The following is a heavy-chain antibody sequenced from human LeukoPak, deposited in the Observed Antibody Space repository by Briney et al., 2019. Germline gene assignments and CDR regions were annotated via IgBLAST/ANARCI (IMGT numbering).Heavy chain of an antibody. CDR3: ARPDWERGYAFDI. CDR1: GGSISSYY. J-gene: IGHJ3*02. CDR2: IYYSGST. Sequence: SETLSLTCTVSGGSISSYYWSWIRQPPGKGLEWIGYIYYSGSTNYNPSLKSRVTISVDTSKNQFSLKLSSVTAADTAVYYCARPDWERGYAFDIWGQGTMVTVSS. V-gene: IGHV4-59*08. D-gene: IGHD3/OR15-3a*01.